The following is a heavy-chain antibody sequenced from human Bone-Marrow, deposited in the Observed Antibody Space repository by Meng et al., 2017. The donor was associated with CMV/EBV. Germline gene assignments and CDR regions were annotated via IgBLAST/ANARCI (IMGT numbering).Heavy chain of an antibody. CDR2: INHSGST. J-gene: IGHJ6*02. CDR3: ARTYYDFWSGNDHPGTYGMDV. CDR1: GGSFSGYY. Sequence: SETLSLTCAVYGGSFSGYYWSWIRQPPGKGLEWIGEINHSGSTNYNPSLKSRVTISVDTSKNQFSLKLSSVTAADPAVYYCARTYYDFWSGNDHPGTYGMDVWGQGTTVTVSS. V-gene: IGHV4-34*01. D-gene: IGHD3-3*01.